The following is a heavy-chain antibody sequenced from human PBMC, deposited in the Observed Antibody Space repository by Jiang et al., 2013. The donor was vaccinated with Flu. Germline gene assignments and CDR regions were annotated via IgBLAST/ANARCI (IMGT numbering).Heavy chain of an antibody. CDR2: INPSGGSA. D-gene: IGHD3-22*01. CDR1: GYTFTGYY. J-gene: IGHJ4*02. V-gene: IGHV1-46*01. CDR3: ARDDSSGLGY. Sequence: GYTFTGYYIQWVRQAPGQGLEWMGIINPSGGSASYAQKFQGRVTMTRDTSTSTVYMELSSLRSEDTAVYYCARDDSSGLGYWGQGTLVTVSS.